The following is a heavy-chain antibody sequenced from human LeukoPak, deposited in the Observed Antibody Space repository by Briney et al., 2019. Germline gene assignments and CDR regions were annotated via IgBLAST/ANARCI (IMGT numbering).Heavy chain of an antibody. D-gene: IGHD2-2*01. CDR2: ISYDGSNK. CDR1: GFTFSSYA. V-gene: IGHV3-30*04. CDR3: ARDGGIVVVPAAMGPPDY. J-gene: IGHJ4*02. Sequence: GGSLRLSCAASGFTFSSYAMHWVRQAPGKGLEWVAVISYDGSNKYYADSVKGRFTISRDNSKNTLYLQMNSLRAEDTAVYYCARDGGIVVVPAAMGPPDYWGQETLVTVSS.